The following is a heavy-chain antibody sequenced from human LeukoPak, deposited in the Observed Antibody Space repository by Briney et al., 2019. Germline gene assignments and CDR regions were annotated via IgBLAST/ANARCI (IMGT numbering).Heavy chain of an antibody. CDR3: ASPSGGSSGYYDAFDI. Sequence: PSETLSLTCAVYGGSFSGYYWSWIRQPPGKGLEWIGEINHSGSTNHNPSLKSRVTISVDTSKNQFSLKLSSVTAADTAVYYCASPSGGSSGYYDAFDIWGQGTMVTVSS. V-gene: IGHV4-34*01. D-gene: IGHD3-22*01. J-gene: IGHJ3*02. CDR2: INHSGST. CDR1: GGSFSGYY.